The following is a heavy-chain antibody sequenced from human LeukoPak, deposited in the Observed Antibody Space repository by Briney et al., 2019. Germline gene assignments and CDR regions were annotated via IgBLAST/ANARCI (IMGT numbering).Heavy chain of an antibody. V-gene: IGHV3-53*01. J-gene: IGHJ4*02. Sequence: GPLTLSCAASGFTVSSHYMSWVRQAPGKGLEQVSVIYSGGDTYYADSVKGRFTISRDSSKNTLYLQMNTLRAEDTAVYYCATGGEYYSGGGFGHDHWGQGTLVTVSS. D-gene: IGHD2-15*01. CDR1: GFTVSSHY. CDR3: ATGGEYYSGGGFGHDH. CDR2: IYSGGDT.